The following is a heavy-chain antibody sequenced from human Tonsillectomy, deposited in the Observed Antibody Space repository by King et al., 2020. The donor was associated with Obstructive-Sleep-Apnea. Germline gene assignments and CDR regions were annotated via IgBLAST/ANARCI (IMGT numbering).Heavy chain of an antibody. CDR3: AKAPYSDYINYYYGMDV. CDR1: GFTFDDYA. CDR2: ISWNSGNI. J-gene: IGHJ6*02. Sequence: VQLVESGGGLVQPGRSLRLSCAASGFTFDDYAMHWVQQASGKGLEWVSGISWNSGNIGYADSVKGRFTISRDNGKNSLYLQMNSLRAEDTALYYCAKAPYSDYINYYYGMDVWGQGTTVTVSS. V-gene: IGHV3-9*01. D-gene: IGHD4-11*01.